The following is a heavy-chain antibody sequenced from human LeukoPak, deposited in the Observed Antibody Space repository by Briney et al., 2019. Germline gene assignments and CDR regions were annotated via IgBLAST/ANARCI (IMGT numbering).Heavy chain of an antibody. CDR1: GGSISSGGYS. J-gene: IGHJ5*02. D-gene: IGHD1-1*01. CDR3: ASSRTLPNWFDL. CDR2: IYHSGST. Sequence: SETLSLTCAVSGGSISSGGYSWSWIRQPPGKGLEWIGYIYHSGSTYYNPSLKSRVTISVDRSKNQFSLKLSSVTAADTAVYYCASSRTLPNWFDLWGQGTLVTVSS. V-gene: IGHV4-30-2*01.